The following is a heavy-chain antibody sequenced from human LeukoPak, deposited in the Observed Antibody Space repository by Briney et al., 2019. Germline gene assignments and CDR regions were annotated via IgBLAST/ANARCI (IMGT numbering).Heavy chain of an antibody. Sequence: ASVKVSCKASGYTFSNFGISWVRQAPGQGLEWTGWISGNNDNPNYGQKFQGRFTVTTDSSTSTAYMELRNLRPDDTAIYYCARDGTSTDDYWGQGTLVTVSS. V-gene: IGHV1-18*01. CDR3: ARDGTSTDDY. J-gene: IGHJ4*02. CDR2: ISGNNDNP. D-gene: IGHD2-2*01. CDR1: GYTFSNFG.